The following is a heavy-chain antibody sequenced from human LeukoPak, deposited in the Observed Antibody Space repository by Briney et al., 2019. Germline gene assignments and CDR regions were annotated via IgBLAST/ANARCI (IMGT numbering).Heavy chain of an antibody. Sequence: SVKVSCKASGGTFSSYAISWVRQAPGQGLEWMGRIIPILGIANYAQKFQGRVMITADKSTSTAYMELSSLRSEDTAVYYCASGRYSSGWPYYYGMDVWGQGTTVTVSS. CDR2: IIPILGIA. CDR1: GGTFSSYA. CDR3: ASGRYSSGWPYYYGMDV. V-gene: IGHV1-69*04. J-gene: IGHJ6*02. D-gene: IGHD6-19*01.